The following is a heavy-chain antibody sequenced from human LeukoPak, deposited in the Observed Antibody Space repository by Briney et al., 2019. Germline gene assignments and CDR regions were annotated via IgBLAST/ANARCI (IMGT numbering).Heavy chain of an antibody. CDR2: MNPNSGNT. D-gene: IGHD3-22*01. Sequence: GASVKVSCKASVYTFTRYVINWVRQATGQGLEWMGWMNPNSGNTGYAQKFQGRVTITRNTSISTVYMELSSLRSEDTAVYYCARGHSSGSDYWGQGTLVTVSS. CDR3: ARGHSSGSDY. CDR1: VYTFTRYV. V-gene: IGHV1-8*03. J-gene: IGHJ4*02.